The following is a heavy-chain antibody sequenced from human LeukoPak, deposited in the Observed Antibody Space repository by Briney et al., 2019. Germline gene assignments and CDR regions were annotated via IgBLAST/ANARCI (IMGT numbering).Heavy chain of an antibody. V-gene: IGHV3-30*19. J-gene: IGHJ3*02. Sequence: PGGSLRLSCAASGFTFSSYAMHWVRQAPGKGLEWVAVIWYDGSNKYYADSVKGRFTISRDNSKNTLYLQMNSLRAEDTAVYYCARASMIVVVITIDAFDIWGQGTMVTVSS. CDR3: ARASMIVVVITIDAFDI. CDR2: IWYDGSNK. D-gene: IGHD3-22*01. CDR1: GFTFSSYA.